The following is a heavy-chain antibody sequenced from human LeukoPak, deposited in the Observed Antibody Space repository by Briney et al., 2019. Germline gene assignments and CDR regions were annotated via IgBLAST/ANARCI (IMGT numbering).Heavy chain of an antibody. V-gene: IGHV3-23*01. CDR2: ISGSGGST. J-gene: IGHJ5*02. D-gene: IGHD5-12*01. CDR3: AKSQAFSAIIVATFGGFAP. CDR1: GFTLDDYA. Sequence: PGGSLRLSCAASGFTLDDYAMHWVRQAPGKGLEWVSGISGSGGSTYYADSVKGRFTISRDNSKNTLYLQMNSLRAEDTAVYYCAKSQAFSAIIVATFGGFAPWGQGTLVTVSS.